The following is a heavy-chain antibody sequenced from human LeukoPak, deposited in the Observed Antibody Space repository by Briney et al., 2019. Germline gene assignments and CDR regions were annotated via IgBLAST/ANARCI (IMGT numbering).Heavy chain of an antibody. CDR2: ISYDGSNK. CDR3: ARDWGAYDLATDFDY. Sequence: GGSLRLSCAVSGFTFSSYGMHWVREAPGKGLGWVAVISYDGSNKYYADSVKGRFTISRDNSKNTLYLQMNSLRAEDTAVYYCARDWGAYDLATDFDYWGQGTLVTVSS. D-gene: IGHD3-16*01. J-gene: IGHJ4*02. V-gene: IGHV3-30*19. CDR1: GFTFSSYG.